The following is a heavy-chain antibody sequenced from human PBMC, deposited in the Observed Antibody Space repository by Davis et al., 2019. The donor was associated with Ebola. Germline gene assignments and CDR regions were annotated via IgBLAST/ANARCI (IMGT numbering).Heavy chain of an antibody. CDR3: AHPSEMVAAPYYYYYGLDV. D-gene: IGHD2-15*01. CDR1: GGTFSSYA. J-gene: IGHJ6*02. CDR2: IIPIFGTA. Sequence: SVKVSCKASGGTFSSYAISWVRQAPGQGLEWMGGIIPIFGTANYAQKFQGRVTMTRNTSISTAYMELSSLRSEDTAVYYCAHPSEMVAAPYYYYYGLDVWGQGTTVTVSS. V-gene: IGHV1-69*05.